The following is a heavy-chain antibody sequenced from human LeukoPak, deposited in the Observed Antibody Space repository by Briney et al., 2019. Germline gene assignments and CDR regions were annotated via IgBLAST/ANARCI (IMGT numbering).Heavy chain of an antibody. CDR3: ATSYSGSYVFFDY. D-gene: IGHD1-26*01. CDR1: GYTFTGYY. J-gene: IGHJ4*02. Sequence: ASMKVSCKASGYTFTGYYMHWVRQAPGQGLEWMGWINPNSGGTNYAQKFQGRVTMTRDTSISTAYMELSRLRSDDTAVYYCATSYSGSYVFFDYWGQGTLVTVSS. V-gene: IGHV1-2*02. CDR2: INPNSGGT.